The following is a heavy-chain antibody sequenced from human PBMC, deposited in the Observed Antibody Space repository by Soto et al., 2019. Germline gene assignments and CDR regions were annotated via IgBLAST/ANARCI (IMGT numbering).Heavy chain of an antibody. CDR3: TTSERGIWSGYYFVWDRYYYYGMDV. CDR2: IKSKTDGGTT. Sequence: PGGSLRLSCAASGFTFSNAWMNWVRQAPGKGLEWVGRIKSKTDGGTTDYAAPVKGRFTISRDDSKNTLYLQMNSLKTEDTAVYYCTTSERGIWSGYYFVWDRYYYYGMDVWGQGTTVTVSS. J-gene: IGHJ6*02. D-gene: IGHD3-3*01. V-gene: IGHV3-15*07. CDR1: GFTFSNAW.